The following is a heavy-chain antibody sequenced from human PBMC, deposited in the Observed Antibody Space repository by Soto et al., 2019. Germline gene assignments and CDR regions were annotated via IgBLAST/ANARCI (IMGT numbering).Heavy chain of an antibody. CDR3: ARATYDSLDY. J-gene: IGHJ4*01. D-gene: IGHD3-22*01. Sequence: SETLSLTCDVSGYSISSGYYWGWIRQPPGKGLEWIGNIYHSGSTYYNPSLKSRVTISVDTSKNRFSLKLSSVTAAATAVYYCARATYDSLDYWGPGTLVTVSS. V-gene: IGHV4-38-2*01. CDR1: GYSISSGYY. CDR2: IYHSGST.